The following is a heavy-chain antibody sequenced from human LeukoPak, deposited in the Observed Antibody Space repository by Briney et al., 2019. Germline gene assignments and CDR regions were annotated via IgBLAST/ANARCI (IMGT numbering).Heavy chain of an antibody. V-gene: IGHV1-69*05. CDR2: IIPIFGTA. CDR1: GGTFSSYA. CDR3: ARCPDTLYYFDY. Sequence: SVKVSCKASGGTFSSYAISWVRQAPGQGLEWMGRIIPIFGTANYAQKFQGRVTITTDESTSTAYMELNSLRAEDTAVYYCARCPDTLYYFDYWGQGTLVTVSS. D-gene: IGHD5-18*01. J-gene: IGHJ4*02.